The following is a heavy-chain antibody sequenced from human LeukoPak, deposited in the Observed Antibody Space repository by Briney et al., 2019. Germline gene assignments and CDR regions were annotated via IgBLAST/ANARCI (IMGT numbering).Heavy chain of an antibody. CDR1: GYTFTGYY. J-gene: IGHJ4*02. Sequence: GASVKVSCKASGYTFTGYYMHWVRQAPGKGLEWVSAISGSGGSTYYADSVKGRFTISRDNSKNTLYLQMNSLRAEDTAVYYCAKDPLDYWGQGTLVTVSS. CDR2: ISGSGGST. CDR3: AKDPLDY. V-gene: IGHV3-23*01.